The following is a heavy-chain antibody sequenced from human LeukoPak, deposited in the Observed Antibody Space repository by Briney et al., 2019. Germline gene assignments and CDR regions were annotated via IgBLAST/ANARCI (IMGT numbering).Heavy chain of an antibody. D-gene: IGHD3-22*01. V-gene: IGHV3-30-3*01. Sequence: GGSLRLSCVGSGFTFSSYAMHWVRQAPGKGLEWVAVISYDGSNKYYADSVKGRFTISRDNSKNTLYPQMNSLRAEDTTVYHCAREPRITMSTAAFDIWGQGTMVTVSS. CDR2: ISYDGSNK. CDR1: GFTFSSYA. J-gene: IGHJ3*02. CDR3: AREPRITMSTAAFDI.